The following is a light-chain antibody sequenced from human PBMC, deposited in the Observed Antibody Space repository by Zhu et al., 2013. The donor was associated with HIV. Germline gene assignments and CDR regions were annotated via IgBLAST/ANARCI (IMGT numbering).Light chain of an antibody. CDR1: QSVSSY. CDR3: QQRSGWPPSIT. CDR2: RAS. J-gene: IGKJ5*01. Sequence: EIVMTQSPATLSLSPGERATLSCRASQSVSSYLAWYQQKPGKAPKLLIYRASSLESGVPSRFSGSGSGTQFTLTISSLQPDDFATYYCQQRSGWPPSITFGQGTRLEIK. V-gene: IGKV3-11*01.